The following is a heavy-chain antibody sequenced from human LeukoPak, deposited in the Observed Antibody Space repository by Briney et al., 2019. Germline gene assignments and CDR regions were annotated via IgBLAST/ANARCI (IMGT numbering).Heavy chain of an antibody. V-gene: IGHV3-53*01. CDR3: ARYDGGSGPFDY. CDR1: GFTVSSNY. J-gene: IGHJ4*02. CDR2: IYSGGTT. D-gene: IGHD3-10*01. Sequence: GGSLRLSCAASGFTVSSNYMNWVRQAPGKGLEWVSIIYSGGTTYYADSVKGRFTISRDNSKNTLYLQMNSLRAEDTAVYYCARYDGGSGPFDYWGQGTLVTVSS.